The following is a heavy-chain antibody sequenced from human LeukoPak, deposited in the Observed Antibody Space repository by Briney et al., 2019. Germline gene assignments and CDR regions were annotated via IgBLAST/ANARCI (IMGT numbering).Heavy chain of an antibody. J-gene: IGHJ4*02. CDR2: IYPSDSDT. CDR1: GYSFTSYW. D-gene: IGHD3-22*01. CDR3: ARSSSGYYFY. V-gene: IGHV5-51*01. Sequence: GASLKISCKGSGYSFTSYWIGWVRQMLGKGLEWMGIIYPSDSDTRSSPSFQGQVTISADKSISTAYLQWSSLKASDTAMYYCARSSSGYYFYWGQGTLVTVSS.